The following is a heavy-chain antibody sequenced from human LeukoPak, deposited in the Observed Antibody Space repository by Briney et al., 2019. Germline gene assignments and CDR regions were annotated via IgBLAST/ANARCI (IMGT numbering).Heavy chain of an antibody. Sequence: SVPVSYKASGYSLHNYGMSLLRQAPAQAREGMGWISAYNGNTNYAQKLQGRVTMTTDTSTSTVYMELRSLRSDDTAVYYCARDQRLGYSYGYPWGQGTLVTVSS. V-gene: IGHV1-18*01. D-gene: IGHD5-18*01. CDR2: ISAYNGNT. CDR3: ARDQRLGYSYGYP. CDR1: GYSLHNYG. J-gene: IGHJ5*02.